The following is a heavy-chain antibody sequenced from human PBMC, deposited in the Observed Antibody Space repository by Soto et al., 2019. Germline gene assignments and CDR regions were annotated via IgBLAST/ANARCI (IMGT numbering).Heavy chain of an antibody. V-gene: IGHV3-33*01. CDR1: GFTFSSYG. Sequence: QVQLVESGGGVVQPGRSLRLSCAASGFTFSSYGMQWVRRAPGKGLEWVAVWHDGSNQYYADSVKGRFTISRDNSNNILSLQLNSLRAEDTAVYYCARERGQIDYWGQGTLVTVSS. J-gene: IGHJ4*02. CDR2: WHDGSNQ. CDR3: ARERGQIDY.